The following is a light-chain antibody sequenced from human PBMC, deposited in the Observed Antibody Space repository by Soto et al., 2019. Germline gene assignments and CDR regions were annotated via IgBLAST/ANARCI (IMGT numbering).Light chain of an antibody. Sequence: EIVLTQSPGTLSLSPGERATLSCRASQSVNSNYLAWYQQKPGQGPRLLMYGASSRATGIPDRFSGSGSGTALTLPISRLELEAFDVYYCQQYDNSPRMFGQGTKVEIK. CDR2: GAS. CDR3: QQYDNSPRM. J-gene: IGKJ1*01. CDR1: QSVNSNY. V-gene: IGKV3-20*01.